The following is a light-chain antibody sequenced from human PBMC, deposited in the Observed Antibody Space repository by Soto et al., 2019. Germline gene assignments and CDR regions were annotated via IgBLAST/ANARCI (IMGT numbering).Light chain of an antibody. V-gene: IGLV2-14*01. CDR3: SSYTSRTL. J-gene: IGLJ1*01. Sequence: QSALTQPASVSGSPGQSITISCTGTSSDVGGYNYVSWYQQHPGKAPKLMIYEVSNRPSGVSNRFSGSKSGSTASLTISGLQAEDEANYYCSSYTSRTLFGTRTKVTVL. CDR1: SSDVGGYNY. CDR2: EVS.